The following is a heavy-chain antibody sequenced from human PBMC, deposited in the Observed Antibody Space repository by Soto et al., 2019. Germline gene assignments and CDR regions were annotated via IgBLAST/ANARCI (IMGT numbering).Heavy chain of an antibody. D-gene: IGHD1-1*01. Sequence: QVHLVQSGAEVKKPGASVKVSCKGSGYAFTTYGITWVRQAPGQGLEWMGWISAHNGNTNYAQKLQGRVTVTRDTSTSTAYMELRSLRADDTAVYYCARGRYGDYWGQGALVTVSS. CDR2: ISAHNGNT. CDR1: GYAFTTYG. V-gene: IGHV1-18*01. CDR3: ARGRYGDY. J-gene: IGHJ4*02.